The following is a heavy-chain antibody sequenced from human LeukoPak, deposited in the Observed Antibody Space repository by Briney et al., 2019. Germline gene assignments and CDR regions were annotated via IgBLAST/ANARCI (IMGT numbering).Heavy chain of an antibody. V-gene: IGHV3-48*03. Sequence: GGSLRLSCAASGFTFSSYEMNWVRQAPGKGLEWVSYISSSGSTIYYADSVKGRLTISRDNSKNTLYLQMNSLRAEDTAVYYCAKDQQLLGGRGYFDYWGQGTLVTVSS. D-gene: IGHD3-16*01. CDR1: GFTFSSYE. J-gene: IGHJ4*02. CDR2: ISSSGSTI. CDR3: AKDQQLLGGRGYFDY.